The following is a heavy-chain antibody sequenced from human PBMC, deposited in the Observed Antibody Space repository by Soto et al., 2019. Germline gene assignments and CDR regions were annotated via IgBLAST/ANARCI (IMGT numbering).Heavy chain of an antibody. CDR3: TREGNTGLDQNGSAP. D-gene: IGHD5-18*01. J-gene: IGHJ5*02. CDR1: RGSISSGDYY. V-gene: IGHV4-30-4*01. Sequence: SETLSLTCTVSRGSISSGDYYWSWIRQFPGKGLEWIGYIYYSGRTFYNPSLKSRLTISVDTSKNQFSLKLSSVTAADTAMYYCTREGNTGLDQNGSAPGGPGTLVTV. CDR2: IYYSGRT.